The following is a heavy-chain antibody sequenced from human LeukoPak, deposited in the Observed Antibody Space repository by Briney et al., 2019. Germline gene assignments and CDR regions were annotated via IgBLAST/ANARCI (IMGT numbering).Heavy chain of an antibody. J-gene: IGHJ3*02. V-gene: IGHV3-33*01. CDR2: IWYDGSNK. CDR3: ATHGIGYCSSTSCYSSGPPIKGAFDI. D-gene: IGHD2-2*01. CDR1: GFTFSSYG. Sequence: GGSLRLSYAASGFTFSSYGMHWVRQAPGKGLEWVAVIWYDGSNKYYADSVKGRFTISRDNSKNTLYLQMNSLRAEDTAVYYCATHGIGYCSSTSCYSSGPPIKGAFDIWGQGTMVTVSS.